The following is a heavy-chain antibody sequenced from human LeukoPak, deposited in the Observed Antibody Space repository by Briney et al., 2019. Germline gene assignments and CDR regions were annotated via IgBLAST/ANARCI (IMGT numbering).Heavy chain of an antibody. Sequence: PGGSLRLSCAASGFTFDDYAMHWVRQAPGKGLEWVSLISGDVGSTYYADSVKGRFTISRDNSKNSLYLQMNSLRTEDTALYYCAKARQRSTILVVRWCTFEIWGQGTMVTVSS. J-gene: IGHJ3*02. CDR1: GFTFDDYA. V-gene: IGHV3-43*02. D-gene: IGHD3-22*01. CDR2: ISGDVGST. CDR3: AKARQRSTILVVRWCTFEI.